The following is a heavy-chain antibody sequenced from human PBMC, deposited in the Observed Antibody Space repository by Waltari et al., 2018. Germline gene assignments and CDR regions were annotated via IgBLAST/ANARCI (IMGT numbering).Heavy chain of an antibody. D-gene: IGHD3-9*01. CDR2: MKQDGSEK. J-gene: IGHJ5*02. V-gene: IGHV3-7*01. CDR1: VFTHSPNW. Sequence: EVQLVESGGGLVQPGGSLRLSFETSVFTHSPNWWSGVRQAPGKGLDWVANMKQDGSEKYEVDSVKGRFIISRDSAKNSLYLQMNSLRAEDTAVYYCLTWATANHWGQGILVTVSS. CDR3: LTWATANH.